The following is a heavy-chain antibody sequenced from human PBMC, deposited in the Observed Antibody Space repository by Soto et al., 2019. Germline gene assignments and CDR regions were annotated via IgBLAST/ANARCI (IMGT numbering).Heavy chain of an antibody. CDR1: GFSLSTSGVG. CDR2: IYGNDDK. D-gene: IGHD3-10*01. CDR3: THSGVTYYYGPGNDYAMNH. V-gene: IGHV2-5*01. Sequence: QITLKESGPTLVKPTQTLTLTCTFSGFSLSTSGVGVGWIRQPPGKALECLALIYGNDDKRYSPSLKNRLTITTDPSKKQVVITMTNMDPVDTATYYCTHSGVTYYYGPGNDYAMNHWGQGTLVTVSS. J-gene: IGHJ4*02.